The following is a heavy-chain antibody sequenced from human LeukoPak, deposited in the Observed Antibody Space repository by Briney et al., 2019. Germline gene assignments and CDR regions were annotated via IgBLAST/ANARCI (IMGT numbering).Heavy chain of an antibody. D-gene: IGHD6-13*01. Sequence: PSETLSLTCAVYGGSFSGYYWSWIRQPPGKGLEWIGEINHSGSTNYNPSLKSRVTISVDTSKNQFSLKLSSVTAADTAVYYCARDRGYSSSFLDYWGQGTLVTVSS. CDR1: GGSFSGYY. CDR2: INHSGST. V-gene: IGHV4-34*01. CDR3: ARDRGYSSSFLDY. J-gene: IGHJ4*02.